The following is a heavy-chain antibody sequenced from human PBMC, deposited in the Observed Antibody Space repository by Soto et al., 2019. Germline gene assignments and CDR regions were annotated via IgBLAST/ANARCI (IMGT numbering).Heavy chain of an antibody. J-gene: IGHJ6*02. D-gene: IGHD2-2*01. CDR2: IYYSGST. Sequence: NPSETLSLTCTVSGGSVSSGSYYWSWIRQPPGKGLEWIGYIYYSGSTNYNPSLKSRVTISVDTSKNQLSLKLSSVTAADTAVYYCARDVSGSGVGSQVVPAVYYYGMDVWGQGTTVTVSS. CDR3: ARDVSGSGVGSQVVPAVYYYGMDV. V-gene: IGHV4-61*01. CDR1: GGSVSSGSYY.